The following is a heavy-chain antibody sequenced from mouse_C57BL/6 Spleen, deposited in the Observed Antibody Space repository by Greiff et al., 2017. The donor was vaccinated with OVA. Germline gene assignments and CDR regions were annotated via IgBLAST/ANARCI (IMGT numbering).Heavy chain of an antibody. CDR1: GYTFTDYN. Sequence: VQLKQSGPELVKPGASVKMSCKASGYTFTDYNMHWVKQSHGKSLEWIGYINPNNGGTSYNQKFKGKATLTVNKSSSTAYMELRSLTSEDSAVYYCARGWLLRGYFDYWGQGTTLTVSS. CDR2: INPNNGGT. D-gene: IGHD2-3*01. V-gene: IGHV1-22*01. J-gene: IGHJ2*01. CDR3: ARGWLLRGYFDY.